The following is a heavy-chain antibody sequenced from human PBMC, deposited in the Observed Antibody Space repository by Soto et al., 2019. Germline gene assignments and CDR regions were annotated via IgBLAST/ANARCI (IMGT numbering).Heavy chain of an antibody. D-gene: IGHD5-18*01. J-gene: IGHJ6*02. CDR2: IYYSGST. CDR1: GGTITSCDHF. Sequence: SETLSLTCSDSGGTITSCDHFWSWVRQSPGKGLEWLGYIYYSGSTYYNPSLKGRVMMTIDTSKHQFSLNLSSVTAADTAVFYCGRGQTAIDVWGQGTTVTVSS. CDR3: GRGQTAIDV. V-gene: IGHV4-30-4*01.